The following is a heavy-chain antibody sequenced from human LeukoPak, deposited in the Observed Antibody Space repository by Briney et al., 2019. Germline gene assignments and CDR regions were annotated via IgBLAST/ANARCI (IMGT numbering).Heavy chain of an antibody. Sequence: PGGSLRLSCAASGFTFITYAMTWVRQAPGKGLDWVSTISAGGAGTYYADSVKGRFTISRDNSKNTLYLQMDSLRAEDTALYYCVKGYSSGWTREYYGMAVWGQGPTVTVSS. CDR1: GFTFITYA. J-gene: IGHJ6*02. CDR3: VKGYSSGWTREYYGMAV. CDR2: ISAGGAGT. D-gene: IGHD6-19*01. V-gene: IGHV3-23*01.